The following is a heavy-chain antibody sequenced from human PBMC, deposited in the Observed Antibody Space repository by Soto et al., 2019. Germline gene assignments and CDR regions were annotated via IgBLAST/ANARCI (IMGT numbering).Heavy chain of an antibody. Sequence: SVKVSCKASGGTFSSYPISRVLLAPGQGLEWMGGIIPIFGTANYAQKFQGRVTITADESTSTAYMELSSLRSEDTAVYYCARESRYCSGGSCYFLPGIDYWGQGTLVTVTP. V-gene: IGHV1-69*13. J-gene: IGHJ4*02. D-gene: IGHD2-15*01. CDR1: GGTFSSYP. CDR3: ARESRYCSGGSCYFLPGIDY. CDR2: IIPIFGTA.